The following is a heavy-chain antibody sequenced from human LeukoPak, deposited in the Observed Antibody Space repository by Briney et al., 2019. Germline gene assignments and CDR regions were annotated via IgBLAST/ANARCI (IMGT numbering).Heavy chain of an antibody. D-gene: IGHD2-15*01. CDR3: AKGGYCSGGSCYLNWFDP. CDR1: GFISSSYW. J-gene: IGHJ5*02. V-gene: IGHV3-23*01. CDR2: ISGSGGST. Sequence: GGSLRLSCAASGFISSSYWMSWVRQAPGKGLEWVSAISGSGGSTYYADSVKGRFTISRDNSKNTLYLQMNSLRAEDTAVYYCAKGGYCSGGSCYLNWFDPWGQGTLVTVSS.